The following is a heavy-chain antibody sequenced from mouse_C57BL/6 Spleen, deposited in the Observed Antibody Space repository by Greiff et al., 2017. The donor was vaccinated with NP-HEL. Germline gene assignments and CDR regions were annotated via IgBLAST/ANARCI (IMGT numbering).Heavy chain of an antibody. Sequence: VQLQQSGAELVRPGTSVKVSCKASGYAFTNYLIEWVKQRPGQGLEWIGVINPGSGGTNYNEKFKGKATLTADKSSSTAYMQLSSLTSEDSAVYCCARSPASSGYDYWGQGTTLTVSS. D-gene: IGHD3-2*02. CDR2: INPGSGGT. J-gene: IGHJ2*01. CDR1: GYAFTNYL. CDR3: ARSPASSGYDY. V-gene: IGHV1-54*01.